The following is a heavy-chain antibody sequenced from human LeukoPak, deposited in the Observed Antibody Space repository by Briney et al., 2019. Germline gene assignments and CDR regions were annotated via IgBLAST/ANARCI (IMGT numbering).Heavy chain of an antibody. V-gene: IGHV1-46*01. D-gene: IGHD3-3*01. CDR3: ARDPFFRGYFDY. CDR2: INPSGGST. CDR1: GYTFTSYY. Sequence: GASVKVSCKASGYTFTSYYMHWVRQAPGQGLEWMGIINPSGGSTSYAQKFQGRVTMTRDMSTSTVYMELSSLRSEDTAVYYCARDPFFRGYFDYWGQGTLVTVSS. J-gene: IGHJ4*02.